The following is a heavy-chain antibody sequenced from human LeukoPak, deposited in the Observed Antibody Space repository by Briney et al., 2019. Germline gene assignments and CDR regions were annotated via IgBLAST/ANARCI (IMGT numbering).Heavy chain of an antibody. V-gene: IGHV3-23*01. Sequence: GGSLRLSCEASGFTFSSYAMSWVRQAPGKGLEWVSSISGSGGSTFYADSVKGRFTISRDNSKNTLYLQMNSLRAEDTAVYYCAKDLSDSSRVPGDYWGQGTLVTVSS. CDR2: ISGSGGST. CDR1: GFTFSSYA. CDR3: AKDLSDSSRVPGDY. D-gene: IGHD6-13*01. J-gene: IGHJ4*02.